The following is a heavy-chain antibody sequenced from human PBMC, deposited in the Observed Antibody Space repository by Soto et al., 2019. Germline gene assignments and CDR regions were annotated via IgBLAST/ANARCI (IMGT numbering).Heavy chain of an antibody. Sequence: SVKVSCKASGGTFSSYAISWVRQAPGQGLEWMGGIIPIFGTANYAQKFQGRVTITADKSTSTAYMELSSLRSEDTAVYYCARDDGEMATTFDYWGQGTLVTSPQ. D-gene: IGHD5-12*01. V-gene: IGHV1-69*06. CDR3: ARDDGEMATTFDY. CDR2: IIPIFGTA. J-gene: IGHJ4*02. CDR1: GGTFSSYA.